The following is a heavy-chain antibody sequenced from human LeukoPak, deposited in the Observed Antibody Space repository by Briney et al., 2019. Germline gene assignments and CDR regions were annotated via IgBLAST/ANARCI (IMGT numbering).Heavy chain of an antibody. CDR3: ARDGGPLRGYVFDY. D-gene: IGHD5-12*01. V-gene: IGHV4-59*12. Sequence: SETLSLTCTVSGGSISGYYWSWIRQPPGKGLEWIGYIYYSGSTYYNPSLKSRVTISVDTSKNQFSLKLSSVTAADTAVYYCARDGGPLRGYVFDYWGQGTLVTVSS. J-gene: IGHJ4*02. CDR2: IYYSGST. CDR1: GGSISGYY.